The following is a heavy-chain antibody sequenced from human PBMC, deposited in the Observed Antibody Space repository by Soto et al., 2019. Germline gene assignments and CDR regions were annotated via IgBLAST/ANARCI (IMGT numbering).Heavy chain of an antibody. J-gene: IGHJ5*02. V-gene: IGHV4-59*01. D-gene: IGHD6-19*01. CDR3: ARVGYPYIAVAGTRPDNWFDP. CDR1: GGSISSYY. Sequence: TSETLSLTCTVSGGSISSYYWSWIRQPPGKGLEWIGYIYYSGSTNYNPSLKSRVTISVDTSKNQFSLKLSSVTAADTAVYYCARVGYPYIAVAGTRPDNWFDPWGQGTLVTSPQ. CDR2: IYYSGST.